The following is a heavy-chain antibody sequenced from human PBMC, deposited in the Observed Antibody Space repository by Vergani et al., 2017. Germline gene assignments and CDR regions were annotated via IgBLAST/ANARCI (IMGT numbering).Heavy chain of an antibody. CDR3: GVIMVRSPRPDNWFDS. CDR2: MFHTGGD. V-gene: IGHV4-38-2*02. J-gene: IGHJ5*01. CDR1: GYSISRGFY. D-gene: IGHD3-10*01. Sequence: QIQLQESGPGLVKRSETLSLTCSVSGYSISRGFYWAWIRQTPEKGLEWIGGMFHTGGDSNSPSLQSRVAFSMDTAKTQFSLQLTSVTAADTAVYFCGVIMVRSPRPDNWFDSWGRGTLVTVSS.